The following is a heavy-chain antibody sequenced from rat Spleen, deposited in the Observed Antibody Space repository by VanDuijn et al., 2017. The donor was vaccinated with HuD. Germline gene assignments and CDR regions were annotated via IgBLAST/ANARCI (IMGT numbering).Heavy chain of an antibody. Sequence: EVQLVESGGGLVQPGRSLKLSCAASGFSFSDYYMDWVRQDPTQGLEWVASITNASGRTYYPDSVKGRVTISRDTAQNTLYLQMNSLRSEDTTTYYCARDYSGSNWFAYWGQGTLVTVSS. J-gene: IGHJ3*01. D-gene: IGHD1-1*01. CDR3: ARDYSGSNWFAY. CDR1: GFSFSDYY. V-gene: IGHV5S23*01. CDR2: ITNASGRT.